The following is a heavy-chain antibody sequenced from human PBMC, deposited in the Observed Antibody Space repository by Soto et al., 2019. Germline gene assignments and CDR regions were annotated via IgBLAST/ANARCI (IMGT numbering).Heavy chain of an antibody. CDR2: INSDGSST. CDR1: GFTFSSYW. V-gene: IGHV3-74*01. D-gene: IGHD3-3*01. J-gene: IGHJ6*02. CDR3: ARGGYYDFWSGYYTFYYYYYGMDV. Sequence: EVQLVESGGGLVQPGGSLRLSCAASGFTFSSYWMHWVRQAPGKGLVWVSRINSDGSSTSYANSVKGRFTISRDNAKNTLYLQMNSLRAEDTAVYYCARGGYYDFWSGYYTFYYYYYGMDVWGQGTTVTVSS.